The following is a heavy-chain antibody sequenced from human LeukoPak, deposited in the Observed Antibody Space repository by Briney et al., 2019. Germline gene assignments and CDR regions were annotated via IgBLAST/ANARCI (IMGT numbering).Heavy chain of an antibody. CDR3: ASGYCSGGSCYPYYFHY. Sequence: GGSLRLSCAASGFTFSSYAMSWVRQAPGKGLEWVSAISGSGGSTYYADSVKGRFTISRDNSKNTLYLQMNSLRAEDTAVYYCASGYCSGGSCYPYYFHYWGQGTLVTVSS. CDR1: GFTFSSYA. V-gene: IGHV3-23*01. CDR2: ISGSGGST. J-gene: IGHJ4*02. D-gene: IGHD2-15*01.